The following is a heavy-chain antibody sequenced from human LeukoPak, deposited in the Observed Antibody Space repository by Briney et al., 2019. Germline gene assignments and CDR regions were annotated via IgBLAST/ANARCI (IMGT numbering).Heavy chain of an antibody. V-gene: IGHV1-2*02. Sequence: GASVKVSCKASGYTFTGYYMHWVRQAPGQGLEWMGWINPNSGGTNYAQKFQGRVTMTRDTSISTAYMELSRLRSDDTAMYYCARSHDYDFWSGYIGYWGQGTLVTVSS. D-gene: IGHD3-3*01. J-gene: IGHJ4*02. CDR2: INPNSGGT. CDR3: ARSHDYDFWSGYIGY. CDR1: GYTFTGYY.